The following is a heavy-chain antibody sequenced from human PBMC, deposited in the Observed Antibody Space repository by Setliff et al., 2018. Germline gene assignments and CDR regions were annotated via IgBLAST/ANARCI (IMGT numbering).Heavy chain of an antibody. CDR1: GFTFSSYS. CDR3: ARDGNYYYYMDV. Sequence: GGSLRLSCAASGFTFSSYSMNWVRQAPGKGLEWVSSISSSSSYIYYADSVKGRFTISRDNAKNSLYLQMNSLRAEDTAVYYCARDGNYYYYMDVWGKGTTVTVSS. CDR2: ISSSSSYI. V-gene: IGHV3-21*01. J-gene: IGHJ6*03.